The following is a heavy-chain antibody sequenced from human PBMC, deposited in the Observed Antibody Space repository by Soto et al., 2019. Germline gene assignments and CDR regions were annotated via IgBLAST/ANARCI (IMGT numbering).Heavy chain of an antibody. Sequence: GGSLRLSCAASGFTFSSHAMNWVRQAPEKGLDWVAVIRVSGGSTYYADSVKGRFTISRDNSKNTLYLQMNGLRAEDSAVYYCARETDYVWGSYPEPIDYWGQGTLVTVSS. J-gene: IGHJ4*02. CDR1: GFTFSSHA. D-gene: IGHD3-16*02. CDR2: IRVSGGST. V-gene: IGHV3-23*01. CDR3: ARETDYVWGSYPEPIDY.